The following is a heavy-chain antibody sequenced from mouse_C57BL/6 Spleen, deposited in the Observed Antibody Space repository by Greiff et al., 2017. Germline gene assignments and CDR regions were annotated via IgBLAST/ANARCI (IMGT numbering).Heavy chain of an antibody. CDR1: GFSLTSYA. Sequence: QVQLKESGPGLVAPSQSLSITCTVSGFSLTSYAISWVRQPPGKGLEWLGVIWTGGGTNYNSALESRLSISKDNSKSEVFLKMNSLQTDDTARYYCARNSVNYSNYRYYFDYWGQGTMLTVSS. J-gene: IGHJ2*01. CDR3: ARNSVNYSNYRYYFDY. CDR2: IWTGGGT. D-gene: IGHD2-5*01. V-gene: IGHV2-9-1*01.